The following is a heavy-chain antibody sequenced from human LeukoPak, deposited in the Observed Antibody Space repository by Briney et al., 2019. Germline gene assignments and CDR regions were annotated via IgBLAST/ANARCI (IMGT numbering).Heavy chain of an antibody. V-gene: IGHV3-21*01. D-gene: IGHD2-21*01. J-gene: IGHJ4*02. CDR2: ISSGSSYI. Sequence: GGSLRLSCAASGFTFITYTMNWVRQAPGKGLEWVSSISSGSSYIYYADSVKGRFTISRDNAGDSLYLQMNSLRAEDTAVYYCARVEGDYYSLYWGQGTLVTVSS. CDR1: GFTFITYT. CDR3: ARVEGDYYSLY.